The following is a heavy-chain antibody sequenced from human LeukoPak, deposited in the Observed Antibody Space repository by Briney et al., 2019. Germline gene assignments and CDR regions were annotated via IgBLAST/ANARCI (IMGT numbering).Heavy chain of an antibody. CDR1: GYTFTSYA. CDR2: INPNSGGT. Sequence: VASVKVSCKASGYTFTSYAMHWVRQAPGLGLEWMGWINPNSGGTNYAQKFQGRVTMTRDTSISTAYMELSRLRSDDTAVYYCARGVRERYCSGGSCYRSPGSLDYYYYMDVWGKGTTVTVSS. CDR3: ARGVRERYCSGGSCYRSPGSLDYYYYMDV. D-gene: IGHD2-15*01. V-gene: IGHV1-2*02. J-gene: IGHJ6*03.